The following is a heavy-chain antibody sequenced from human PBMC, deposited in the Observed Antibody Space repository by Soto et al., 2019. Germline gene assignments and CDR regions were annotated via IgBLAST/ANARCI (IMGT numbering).Heavy chain of an antibody. D-gene: IGHD1-1*01. CDR2: IYYTGST. CDR1: GGSITSYY. V-gene: IGHV4-59*08. Sequence: QVQLQESGPGLVKPSETLSLTCTVSGGSITSYYWSWIRQPPGKGLEWIGYIYYTGSTNYNPSLKSRVTISVDTSKNQFSLRLSSVTAADTAVYYCARPQLTFDYWGQGILVTVSS. CDR3: ARPQLTFDY. J-gene: IGHJ4*02.